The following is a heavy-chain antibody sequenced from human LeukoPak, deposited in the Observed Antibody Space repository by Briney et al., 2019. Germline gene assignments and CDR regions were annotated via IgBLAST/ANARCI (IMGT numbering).Heavy chain of an antibody. CDR3: AKGEYYYDSGSYTFDY. CDR1: GFTFSSYG. CDR2: FSYDGSNK. J-gene: IGHJ4*02. V-gene: IGHV3-30*18. Sequence: GGSLRLSCAASGFTFSSYGMHWVRQAPGKGLEWVAIFSYDGSNKYYADSVKGRFTISRDNSKNTLYLQMNSLRAEDTAVYYCAKGEYYYDSGSYTFDYWGQGTLVTVSS. D-gene: IGHD3-10*01.